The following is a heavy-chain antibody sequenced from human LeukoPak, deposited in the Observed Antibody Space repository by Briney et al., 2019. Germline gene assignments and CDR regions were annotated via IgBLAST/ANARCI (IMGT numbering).Heavy chain of an antibody. CDR2: IYYSGST. J-gene: IGHJ6*02. CDR1: GGSISSYY. V-gene: IGHV4-59*01. Sequence: SETLSLTCTVSGGSISSYYWSWVRQPPGEGLEWIGYIYYSGSTNYNPSLKSRVTISVDTSKNQFSLKLSSVTAADTAVYYCAIGVSLGYYYYYYGMDVWGQGTTVTVS. CDR3: AIGVSLGYYYYYYGMDV.